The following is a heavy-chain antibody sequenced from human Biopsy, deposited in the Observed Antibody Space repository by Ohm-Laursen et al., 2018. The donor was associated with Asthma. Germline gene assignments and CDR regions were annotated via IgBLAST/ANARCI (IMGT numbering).Heavy chain of an antibody. CDR1: GFAFDSYA. V-gene: IGHV3-30*18. Sequence: SLRLSCAASGFAFDSYAMYWVRQAPGKGLEWVALMSYDGSIKDYADSAKGRFTISRDNSKNTLYLQMNSLRTEDTAVYYCAKRRGYSGHDNDYWGQGTLVIVSS. CDR2: MSYDGSIK. CDR3: AKRRGYSGHDNDY. D-gene: IGHD5-12*01. J-gene: IGHJ4*02.